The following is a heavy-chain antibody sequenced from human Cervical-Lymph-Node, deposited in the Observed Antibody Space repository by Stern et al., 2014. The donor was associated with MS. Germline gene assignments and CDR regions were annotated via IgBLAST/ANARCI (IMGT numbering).Heavy chain of an antibody. D-gene: IGHD4-23*01. CDR1: GFTFSNSG. CDR2: ISYDGSSR. Sequence: VQLVESGGGVVQPGRSLRVSCAASGFTFSNSGMPWVRQAPGRGLEWVALISYDGSSRFYADSVKGRFTISRDTSKNTLYLQMNSLRADDTAVYYCAKAPVVYSAPLDYWGQGTLVTVSS. CDR3: AKAPVVYSAPLDY. J-gene: IGHJ4*02. V-gene: IGHV3-30*18.